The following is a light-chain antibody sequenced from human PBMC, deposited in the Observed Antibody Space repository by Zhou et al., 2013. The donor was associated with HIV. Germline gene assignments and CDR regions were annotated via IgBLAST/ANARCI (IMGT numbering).Light chain of an antibody. CDR2: GAS. V-gene: IGKV1-39*01. CDR1: QPISNF. Sequence: DIQMTQSPSSHSASVGDWVTITCRASQPISNFLHWYQQKPGKAPELLIYGASTLQTGVPSRFGGSGSGADFTLTINSLQPEDFATYFCQQSYSVPPTFGQGTKLEI. CDR3: QQSYSVPPT. J-gene: IGKJ2*01.